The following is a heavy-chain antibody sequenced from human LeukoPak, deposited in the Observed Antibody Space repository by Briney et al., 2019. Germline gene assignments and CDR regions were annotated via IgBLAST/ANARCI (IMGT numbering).Heavy chain of an antibody. CDR1: GGSISSNY. Sequence: RSETLSLTCTVTGGSISSNYWSWIRQSPGKGLEWIGHIFYTENSKSNPSLKSRVTISIDTSKSQFSLKLSSVTAEDTAVYYCARHAYGSYYYFDLWGRGTLLSVPS. CDR2: IFYTENS. CDR3: ARHAYGSYYYFDL. V-gene: IGHV4-59*08. J-gene: IGHJ2*01. D-gene: IGHD3-16*01.